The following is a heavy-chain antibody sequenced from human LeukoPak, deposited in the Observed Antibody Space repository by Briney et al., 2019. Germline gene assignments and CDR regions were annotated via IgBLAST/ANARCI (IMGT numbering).Heavy chain of an antibody. Sequence: SETLSLTCTVSGGSISSGGYYWSWIRQHPGKGLEWIGYIYYSGSTYYNPSLKSRVTISVDTSKNQFSLKLSSVTAADTAVYYRARAAEYQLHYTVHYGMDVWGQGTTVTVSS. D-gene: IGHD2-2*01. J-gene: IGHJ6*02. CDR1: GGSISSGGYY. V-gene: IGHV4-31*03. CDR3: ARAAEYQLHYTVHYGMDV. CDR2: IYYSGST.